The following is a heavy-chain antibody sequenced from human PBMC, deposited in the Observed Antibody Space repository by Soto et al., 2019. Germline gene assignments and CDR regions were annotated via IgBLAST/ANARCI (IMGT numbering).Heavy chain of an antibody. CDR3: ARVWGGAFDI. V-gene: IGHV4-30-4*02. CDR1: RGSISSGAYY. CDR2: IYYSGST. D-gene: IGHD3-10*01. Sequence: PSETLSLTCTVSRGSISSGAYYWSWIRQPTGKGLEWIGYIYYSGSTYYNPSLKSRVTISVDTSKNQFSLKLSSVTAADTAVYYCARVWGGAFDIWGQGTMVTVSS. J-gene: IGHJ3*02.